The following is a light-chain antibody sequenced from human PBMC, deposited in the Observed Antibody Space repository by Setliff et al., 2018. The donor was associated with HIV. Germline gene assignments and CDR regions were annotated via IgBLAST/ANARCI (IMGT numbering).Light chain of an antibody. CDR3: SSHGAIGV. CDR1: TSDVGAYNY. J-gene: IGLJ1*01. CDR2: EVT. Sequence: SALAQPPSASGSPGQSVTISCTGTTSDVGAYNYVSWYQQHPGKAPKLIIYEVTKRPSGVPDRFSGSKSGNTASLTVPGLQAEDEADYYCSSHGAIGVFGTGTKVTVL. V-gene: IGLV2-8*01.